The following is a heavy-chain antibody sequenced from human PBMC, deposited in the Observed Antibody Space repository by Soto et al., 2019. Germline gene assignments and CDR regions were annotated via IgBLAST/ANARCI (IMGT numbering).Heavy chain of an antibody. CDR3: GRVKTWNGVISGFWFYP. D-gene: IGHD2-8*01. V-gene: IGHV3-48*02. Sequence: GGSLRLSCSASGFTFSDFAMNWIRQAPGRGLEWISYISTTGTTTYYANSVRGRFTISRDNAKNSLYLQMNSLRDEDTAVYYCGRVKTWNGVISGFWFYPWGQGTLVTVS. CDR1: GFTFSDFA. J-gene: IGHJ5*02. CDR2: ISTTGTTT.